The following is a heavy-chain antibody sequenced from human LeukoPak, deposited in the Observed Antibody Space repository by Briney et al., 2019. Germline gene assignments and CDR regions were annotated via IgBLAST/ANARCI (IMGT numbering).Heavy chain of an antibody. CDR3: AMPLGGGYYFDY. V-gene: IGHV1-46*01. CDR2: INPSGGST. Sequence: DSVKVSCKASGYTFTSYYMHWVRQAPGQWLEWMGIINPSGGSTSYAQKFQGRVTMTRDTSTSTVYMELSSLRSEDTAVYYCAMPLGGGYYFDYWGQGTLVTVSS. J-gene: IGHJ4*02. D-gene: IGHD3-16*01. CDR1: GYTFTSYY.